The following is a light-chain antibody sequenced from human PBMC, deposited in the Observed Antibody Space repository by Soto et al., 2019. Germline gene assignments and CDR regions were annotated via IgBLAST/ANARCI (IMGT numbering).Light chain of an antibody. CDR1: SSDVGGYKY. Sequence: QSVLTQPASVSGSPGQSITISCTGTSSDVGGYKYVSWYQQHPGKAPKLMIYEVSNRPSGISNRFSGSKSGNTASLTISGLQAEDEADSFCSSYTSSSTYVFGTGTKLTVL. CDR2: EVS. CDR3: SSYTSSSTYV. V-gene: IGLV2-14*01. J-gene: IGLJ1*01.